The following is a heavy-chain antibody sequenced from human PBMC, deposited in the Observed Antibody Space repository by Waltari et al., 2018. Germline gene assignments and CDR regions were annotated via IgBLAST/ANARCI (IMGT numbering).Heavy chain of an antibody. Sequence: QVQLVQSGAEVKKPGSSVKVSCKASGGTFSSYAISWVRQAPGQGLEWMGGITPILCIANDAQKFQGRVTITADESTSTAYMERSSLRSEDTAVYYCARAGRMVTPSWYFDLWGRGTLVTVSS. V-gene: IGHV1-69*04. CDR3: ARAGRMVTPSWYFDL. D-gene: IGHD3-10*01. J-gene: IGHJ2*01. CDR1: GGTFSSYA. CDR2: ITPILCIA.